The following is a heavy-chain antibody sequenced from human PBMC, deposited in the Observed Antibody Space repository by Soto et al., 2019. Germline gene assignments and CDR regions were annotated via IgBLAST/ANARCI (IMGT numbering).Heavy chain of an antibody. CDR3: ASPNHIAAAGTDAFDI. D-gene: IGHD6-13*01. CDR1: GGAFSSYA. Sequence: SVKGSCTAAGGAFSSYAIIWGRQAPGQGLEWMGGIIPIFGTANYAQKFQGRVTITADESTSTAYMELSSLRSEDTAVYYCASPNHIAAAGTDAFDIWGQGTMVTVS. CDR2: IIPIFGTA. V-gene: IGHV1-69*13. J-gene: IGHJ3*02.